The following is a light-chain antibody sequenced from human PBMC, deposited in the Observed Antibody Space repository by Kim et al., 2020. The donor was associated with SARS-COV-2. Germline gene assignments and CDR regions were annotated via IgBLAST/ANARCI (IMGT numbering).Light chain of an antibody. CDR3: QQYGSSPYT. V-gene: IGKV3-20*01. CDR1: QSVSSSY. CDR2: GAS. J-gene: IGKJ2*01. Sequence: EIVLTQSPGTLSLSPGERATLSYRASQSVSSSYLAWYQQKPGQAPRLLIYGASSRATGIPDRFSGSGSGTDFTLTISRLEPEDFAVYYCQQYGSSPYTFGQGTKLAI.